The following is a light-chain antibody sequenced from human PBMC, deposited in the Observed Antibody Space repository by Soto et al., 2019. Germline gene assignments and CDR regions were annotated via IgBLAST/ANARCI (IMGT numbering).Light chain of an antibody. CDR2: GAS. J-gene: IGKJ1*01. CDR1: QSVRSN. Sequence: ELVMTQSPETLSVSPGERATISCRASQSVRSNLAWYQQKPGQAPRLLIYGASSRATGIPDRFSGSGSGTDFSLTSSRLEPEDCAVYYCQQYGSSPRGTFGQGTKVDIK. V-gene: IGKV3-20*01. CDR3: QQYGSSPRGT.